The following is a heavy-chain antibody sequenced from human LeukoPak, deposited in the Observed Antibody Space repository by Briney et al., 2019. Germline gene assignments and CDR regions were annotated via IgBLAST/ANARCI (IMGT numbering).Heavy chain of an antibody. CDR2: INSDGSWT. Sequence: GGSLRLSCAVFGSGFPFSKAWMHWVRQAPGKGLVWVSHINSDGSWTSYADSVKGRFTISKDNAKNTVYLQMNSLRAEDTAVYYCVSFYETYWGRGTLVTVSS. D-gene: IGHD2/OR15-2a*01. J-gene: IGHJ4*02. CDR3: VSFYETY. V-gene: IGHV3-74*01. CDR1: GFPFSKAW.